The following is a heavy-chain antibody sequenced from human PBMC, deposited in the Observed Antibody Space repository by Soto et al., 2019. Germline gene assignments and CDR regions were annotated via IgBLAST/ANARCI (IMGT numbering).Heavy chain of an antibody. V-gene: IGHV1-69*12. CDR2: IIPIFGTA. J-gene: IGHJ6*02. Sequence: QVQLVQSGAEVKKPGSSVKVSCKASGGTFSSYAISWVRQAPGQGLEWMGGIIPIFGTANYAQKFRGRVTITAXXXTXPAYMELSSLRSEDTAVYYCARNGRTGTLYYSGMDVWGQGTTVTVSS. CDR1: GGTFSSYA. D-gene: IGHD1-1*01. CDR3: ARNGRTGTLYYSGMDV.